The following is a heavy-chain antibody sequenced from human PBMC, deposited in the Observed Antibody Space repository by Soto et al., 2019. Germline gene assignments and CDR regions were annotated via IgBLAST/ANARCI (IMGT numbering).Heavy chain of an antibody. J-gene: IGHJ6*02. V-gene: IGHV4-39*01. Sequence: ASETLSLTCTVSGGSISSSSYYWGWIRQPPGKGLEWIGSIYYSGSTYYNPSLKSRVTISVDTSKNQFSLKLSSVTAADTAVYYCARQVYFDWLHYYYYYGMDVWGQGTTVTVSS. CDR2: IYYSGST. CDR3: ARQVYFDWLHYYYYYGMDV. D-gene: IGHD3-9*01. CDR1: GGSISSSSYY.